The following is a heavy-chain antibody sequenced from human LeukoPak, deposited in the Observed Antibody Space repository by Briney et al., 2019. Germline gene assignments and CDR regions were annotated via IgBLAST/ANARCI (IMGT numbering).Heavy chain of an antibody. CDR2: ISSSGSTK. Sequence: GVSLRLSCAASGFTFSSYSMNWVRQAPGKGLEWVSYISSSGSTKHYADSVKGRFTISRDNAKNSLYLQMNSLRGEDTAVYYCARGVVITSYYFDYWGQGTLVTVSS. V-gene: IGHV3-48*01. CDR3: ARGVVITSYYFDY. J-gene: IGHJ4*02. D-gene: IGHD3-22*01. CDR1: GFTFSSYS.